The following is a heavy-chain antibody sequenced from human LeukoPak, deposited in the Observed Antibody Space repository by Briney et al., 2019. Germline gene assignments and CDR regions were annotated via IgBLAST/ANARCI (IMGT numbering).Heavy chain of an antibody. Sequence: GGSLRLSCAASGFTFSRYALNWVRQAPGKGLDWVALISYDGTNKYYTDSVKGRFTISRDNSKNTLYLQMNSLRAEDTAAYYCARSGASQGPLRGAFDIWGQGTMVSVSS. CDR2: ISYDGTNK. V-gene: IGHV3-30*10. CDR3: ARSGASQGPLRGAFDI. CDR1: GFTFSRYA. D-gene: IGHD1-26*01. J-gene: IGHJ3*02.